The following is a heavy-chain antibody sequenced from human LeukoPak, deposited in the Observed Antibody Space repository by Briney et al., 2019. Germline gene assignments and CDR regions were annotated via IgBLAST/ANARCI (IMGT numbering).Heavy chain of an antibody. Sequence: PSETLSLTCTVSGDSFSSDDYLWTWIRQRPGKGLEFIGFTFYSGTSYYSPSLKSRTTISLDTSRNQFSLFLSSVTVADTATYYCARDHANEPGYVSGTWFDSWAREPRSPSPQ. V-gene: IGHV4-31*03. D-gene: IGHD3-10*01. CDR1: GDSFSSDDYL. J-gene: IGHJ5*01. CDR3: ARDHANEPGYVSGTWFDS. CDR2: TFYSGTS.